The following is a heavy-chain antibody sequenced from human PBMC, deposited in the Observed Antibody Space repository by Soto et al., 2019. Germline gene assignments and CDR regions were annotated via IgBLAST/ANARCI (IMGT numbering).Heavy chain of an antibody. Sequence: QVQLQESGPGLVKPSQTLSLTCTVSGASINNGGYYWSWIRQHPGKGLEWIGYIYNSGTTYYNPSLKSRVKVSVDTSKDQFSLRLSSVTAADTAVYYCARGKNDYTDCWGQGTLVTVSS. V-gene: IGHV4-31*03. J-gene: IGHJ4*02. CDR2: IYNSGTT. CDR3: ARGKNDYTDC. CDR1: GASINNGGYY.